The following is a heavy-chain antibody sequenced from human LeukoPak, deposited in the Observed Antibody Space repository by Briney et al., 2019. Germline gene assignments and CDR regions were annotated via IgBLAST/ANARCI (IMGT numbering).Heavy chain of an antibody. CDR2: ISASSTSI. Sequence: GGSLRLSCTGSGFTFSDYTINWVRQAPGKGLEWVSSISASSTSISYADSVKGRFTISRDNPKNSVFLQMNSLRAEDTAVYYCARAPAYWPYYYMDVWGKGTTVTISS. J-gene: IGHJ6*03. CDR1: GFTFSDYT. CDR3: ARAPAYWPYYYMDV. D-gene: IGHD3-16*01. V-gene: IGHV3-21*01.